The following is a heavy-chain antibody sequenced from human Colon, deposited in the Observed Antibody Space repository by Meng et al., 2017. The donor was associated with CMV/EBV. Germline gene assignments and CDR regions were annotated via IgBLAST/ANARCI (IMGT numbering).Heavy chain of an antibody. CDR2: IGGTGTIT. J-gene: IGHJ4*02. D-gene: IGHD6-19*01. V-gene: IGHV3-23*01. Sequence: GGSLRLSCEGSGFTFSSYAMSWVRQAPGKGLEWLGVIGGTGTITNYADSVKGRFAFSRDNLTNTLYLEMNNLGPDDTALYFCGKLGGWFRIDSWGQGTPVTVSS. CDR1: GFTFSSYA. CDR3: GKLGGWFRIDS.